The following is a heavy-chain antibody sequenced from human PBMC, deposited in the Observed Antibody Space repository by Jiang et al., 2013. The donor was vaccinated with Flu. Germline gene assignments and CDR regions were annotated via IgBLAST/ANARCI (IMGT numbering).Heavy chain of an antibody. J-gene: IGHJ6*02. CDR3: ARGASGSDWHRTYGMDV. CDR2: ISYDGSNI. V-gene: IGHV3-30*04. Sequence: VQLLESGGGVVQPGRSLRLSCAASGFTFSNSAMHWVRQAPGKGLEWVAVISYDGSNIYYADSVEGRFTISRDKSKSTLYLQMNSLRPEDTAVYYCARGASGSDWHRTYGMDVWGQGTTVTVSS. CDR1: GFTFSNSA. D-gene: IGHD6-19*01.